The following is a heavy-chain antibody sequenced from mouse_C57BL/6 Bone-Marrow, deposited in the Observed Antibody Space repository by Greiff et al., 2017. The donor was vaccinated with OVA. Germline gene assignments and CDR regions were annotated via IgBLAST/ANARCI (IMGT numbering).Heavy chain of an antibody. Sequence: QVQLQQPGAELVKPGASVKLSCKASGYTFTSYWMHWVKQRPGRGLEWIGRIDPNSGGTKYNEKFKSKATLTVDKPSSTAYMQLSSLTSEDSAVYYCARSAPITTVVATDWFAYWGQGTLVTVSA. CDR3: ARSAPITTVVATDWFAY. CDR1: GYTFTSYW. J-gene: IGHJ3*01. V-gene: IGHV1-72*01. CDR2: IDPNSGGT. D-gene: IGHD1-1*01.